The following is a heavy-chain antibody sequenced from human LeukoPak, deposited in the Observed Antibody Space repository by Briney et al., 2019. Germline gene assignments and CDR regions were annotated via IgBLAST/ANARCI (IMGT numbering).Heavy chain of an antibody. Sequence: GRSLRLSCAASGFTFSSYAMHWVRQAPGKGLEWVAVISYDGSNKYYADSVKGRFTISRDNSKNTLYLQMNSLRAEDTAVYYCASSGTNPYSNYFDYWGQGTLVTVSS. CDR2: ISYDGSNK. D-gene: IGHD4-11*01. V-gene: IGHV3-30-3*01. J-gene: IGHJ4*02. CDR1: GFTFSSYA. CDR3: ASSGTNPYSNYFDY.